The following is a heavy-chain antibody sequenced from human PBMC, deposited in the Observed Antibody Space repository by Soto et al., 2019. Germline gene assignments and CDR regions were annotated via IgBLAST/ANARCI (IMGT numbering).Heavy chain of an antibody. D-gene: IGHD2-21*01. CDR3: AKGSSASDRDSPAF. V-gene: IGHV3-23*01. CDR1: GFTFSNFA. CDR2: ISGSGLST. J-gene: IGHJ1*01. Sequence: EVRLLESGGGLVRPGGSLTLSCAASGFTFSNFAMNWVRQAPGKGLEWVSAISGSGLSTHYSDSLQGRFTITRDNSKNTLYLKIQRLRAGDTAVYYCAKGSSASDRDSPAFWGHGTLVTVSS.